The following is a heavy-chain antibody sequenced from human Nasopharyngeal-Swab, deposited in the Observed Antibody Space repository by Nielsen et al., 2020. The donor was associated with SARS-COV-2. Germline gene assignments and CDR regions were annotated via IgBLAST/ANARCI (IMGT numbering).Heavy chain of an antibody. CDR1: GYTFTSYA. Sequence: ASVKVSCKASGYTFTSYAMHWVRQAPGQRLEWMGWINAGNGNTKYSQKFQGRVTITRDTSASTAYMELSSLRSEDTAVYYCARDLGTAAAGYFDYWGQGTLVTVSS. J-gene: IGHJ4*02. D-gene: IGHD6-13*01. V-gene: IGHV1-3*01. CDR2: INAGNGNT. CDR3: ARDLGTAAAGYFDY.